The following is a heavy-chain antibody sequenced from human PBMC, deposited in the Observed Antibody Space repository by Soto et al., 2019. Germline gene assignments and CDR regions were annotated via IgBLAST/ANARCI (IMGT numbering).Heavy chain of an antibody. CDR3: ARDRYYYGSGSPLRGMDA. Sequence: PSETLSLTCAVSGGSISSSNWWSWVRQPPGKGLEWIGEIYHSGSTNYNPSLKSRVTISVDKSKNQFSLKLSSVTAADTAVYYCARDRYYYGSGSPLRGMDAWGQGTTVTVSS. V-gene: IGHV4-4*02. D-gene: IGHD3-10*01. J-gene: IGHJ6*02. CDR2: IYHSGST. CDR1: GGSISSSNW.